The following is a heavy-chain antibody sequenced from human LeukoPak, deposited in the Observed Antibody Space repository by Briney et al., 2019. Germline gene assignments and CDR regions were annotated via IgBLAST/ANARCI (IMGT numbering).Heavy chain of an antibody. D-gene: IGHD3-3*01. Sequence: PGGSLRLSCAASGFTFSSYAMSWVRQAPGKGLEWVSAISGSGGSTYYADSVKGRFTISRDNSENTLHLQMNSLRAEDTAVYYCTREGRFYGFDYWGQGTLVTVSS. CDR1: GFTFSSYA. CDR3: TREGRFYGFDY. J-gene: IGHJ4*02. CDR2: ISGSGGST. V-gene: IGHV3-23*01.